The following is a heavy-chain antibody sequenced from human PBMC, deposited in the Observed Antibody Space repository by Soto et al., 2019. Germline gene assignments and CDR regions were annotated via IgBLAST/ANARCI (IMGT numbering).Heavy chain of an antibody. Sequence: GGSLRLSCAASGFTFSTYSMNWVRQAPGKGLEWVSYISGSSSTIYYADSVKGRFTISRDNAKKSLYLQMNSLRTEDTAFYYCAKQSDSYYYGSGSYAFDYWGQGTLVTVSS. V-gene: IGHV3-48*01. J-gene: IGHJ4*02. D-gene: IGHD3-10*01. CDR2: ISGSSSTI. CDR1: GFTFSTYS. CDR3: AKQSDSYYYGSGSYAFDY.